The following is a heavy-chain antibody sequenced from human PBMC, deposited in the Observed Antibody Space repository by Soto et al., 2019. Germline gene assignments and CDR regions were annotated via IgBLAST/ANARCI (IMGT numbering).Heavy chain of an antibody. J-gene: IGHJ3*02. D-gene: IGHD3-22*01. V-gene: IGHV4-30-4*01. CDR2: IYYSGST. CDR1: GGSISSGDYY. CDR3: ARDGEYYDSSGYSAFDI. Sequence: PSETLSLTCTVSGGSISSGDYYWSWIRQPPGKGLEWIGYIYYSGSTYYNPSLKSRVTIPVDTSKNQFSLKLSSVTAADTAVYYCARDGEYYDSSGYSAFDIWGQGTMVTVSS.